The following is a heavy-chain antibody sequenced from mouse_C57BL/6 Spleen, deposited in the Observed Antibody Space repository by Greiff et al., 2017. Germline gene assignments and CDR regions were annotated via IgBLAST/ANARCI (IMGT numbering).Heavy chain of an antibody. CDR1: GYTFTSYG. V-gene: IGHV1-81*01. CDR2: IYPRSGNT. Sequence: VQRVESGAELARPGASVKLSCKASGYTFTSYGISWVKQRTGQGLEWIGEIYPRSGNTYYNEKFKGKATLTADKSSSTAYMELRSLTSEDSAVYFCARGAYGGWGQGTLVTVSA. D-gene: IGHD6-5*01. CDR3: ARGAYGG. J-gene: IGHJ3*01.